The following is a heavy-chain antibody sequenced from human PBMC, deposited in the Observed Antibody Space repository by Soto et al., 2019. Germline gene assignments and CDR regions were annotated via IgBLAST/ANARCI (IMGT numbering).Heavy chain of an antibody. D-gene: IGHD3-22*01. CDR1: GYTFTSYG. CDR2: ISAYNGNT. CDR3: ARGSGADDTSGYYRRSYDY. Sequence: GASVKVSCKASGYTFTSYGISWVRQAPGQGLEWMGWISAYNGNTNYAQKLQGRVTMTTDTSTSTAYMELRSLRSDDTAVYYCARGSGADDTSGYYRRSYDYWGQGTLVTVSS. J-gene: IGHJ4*02. V-gene: IGHV1-18*04.